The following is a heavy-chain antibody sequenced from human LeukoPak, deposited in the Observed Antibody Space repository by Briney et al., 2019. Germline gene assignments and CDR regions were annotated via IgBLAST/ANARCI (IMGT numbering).Heavy chain of an antibody. V-gene: IGHV3-23*01. D-gene: IGHD4-17*01. Sequence: GGSLRLSCAASGFTVSNYAVMWGRQAPGEGLGWVSAITSAGAPRYAACGMGRFTISRDNSKNTLYLQMNSLRAEDTAQYFCARDPNGDYIGAFGFWGQGTGVTVSP. CDR1: GFTVSNYA. CDR3: ARDPNGDYIGAFGF. CDR2: ITSAGAP. J-gene: IGHJ3*01.